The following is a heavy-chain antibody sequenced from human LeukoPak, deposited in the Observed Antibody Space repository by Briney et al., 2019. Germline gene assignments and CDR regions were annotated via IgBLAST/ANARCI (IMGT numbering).Heavy chain of an antibody. J-gene: IGHJ6*02. D-gene: IGHD3-10*01. CDR2: ISSSDSTI. V-gene: IGHV3-48*03. CDR3: AREYYYGSGSYWYYGMDV. CDR1: GFTFSSYE. Sequence: GGSLRLSCAVSGFTFSSYEMNWVRQAPGKGLEWVSYISSSDSTIYYADSVKGRFTISRDNAKNSLYLQMNSLRAEDTAVYYCAREYYYGSGSYWYYGMDVWGQGTTVTVSS.